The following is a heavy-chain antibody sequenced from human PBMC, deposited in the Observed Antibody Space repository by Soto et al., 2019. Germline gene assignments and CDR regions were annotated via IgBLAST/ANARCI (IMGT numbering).Heavy chain of an antibody. CDR1: GGSISSGGYY. Sequence: SETLSLTCTVSGGSISSGGYYWSWIRQPPGKGLEWIGYIYYSGSTYYNPSLKSRVTISVDTSKNQFSLKLSSVTAADTAVYYCARYLSGWFGELVYFDYWGQGTLVTVS. V-gene: IGHV4-30-4*01. D-gene: IGHD3-10*01. CDR3: ARYLSGWFGELVYFDY. J-gene: IGHJ4*02. CDR2: IYYSGST.